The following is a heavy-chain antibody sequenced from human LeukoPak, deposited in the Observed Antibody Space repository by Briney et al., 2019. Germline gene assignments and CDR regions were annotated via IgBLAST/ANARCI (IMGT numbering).Heavy chain of an antibody. D-gene: IGHD1-26*01. V-gene: IGHV1-18*01. CDR2: ISAYNGNT. Sequence: ASVKVSCKASGYTFTNYGISWVRQAPGQGLEWMGWISAYNGNTNYAQKLQGRVTMTRDTSISTAYMELSRLRSDDTAVYYCARGSGGSYVEDYWGQGTLVTVSS. CDR3: ARGSGGSYVEDY. CDR1: GYTFTNYG. J-gene: IGHJ4*02.